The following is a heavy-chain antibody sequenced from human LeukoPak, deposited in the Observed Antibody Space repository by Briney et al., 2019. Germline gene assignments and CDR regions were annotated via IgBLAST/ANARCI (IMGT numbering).Heavy chain of an antibody. CDR3: ARFDSSSLIFDY. CDR1: GYTFTSNY. V-gene: IGHV1-69*13. CDR2: IIPIFGTA. D-gene: IGHD6-6*01. J-gene: IGHJ4*02. Sequence: GASVKVSCKASGYTFTSNYIHWVRQAPGQGLEWMGGIIPIFGTANYAQKFQGRVTITADESTSTAYMELSSLRSEDTAVYYCARFDSSSLIFDYWGQGTLVTVSS.